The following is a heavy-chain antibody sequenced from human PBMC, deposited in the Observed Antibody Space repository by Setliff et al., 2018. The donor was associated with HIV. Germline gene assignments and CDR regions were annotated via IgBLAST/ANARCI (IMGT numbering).Heavy chain of an antibody. CDR3: AGGGSGWTGDYDY. CDR2: ISGSGSST. D-gene: IGHD6-19*01. J-gene: IGHJ4*02. V-gene: IGHV3-11*04. CDR1: GFAFSDFY. Sequence: LFLSCAASGFAFSDFYMSWIRQAPGKGLGWVSYISGSGSSTNYTDSVRGRFTISRDNAKNSLYLQMNSLRADDMAVYYCAGGGSGWTGDYDYWGQGTLVTVSS.